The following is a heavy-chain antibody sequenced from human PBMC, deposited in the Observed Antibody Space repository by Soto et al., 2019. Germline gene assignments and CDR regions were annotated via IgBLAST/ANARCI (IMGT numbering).Heavy chain of an antibody. CDR2: IIPIFGTA. Sequence: GAPMKVSCKASGGPLSSYSISWVRQAPGQGPEWMGGIIPIFGTANYAQKFQGRVTITADKSTSTAYMELSSLRSEDTAVYYCARGRAKHIVVVTAILYGMDVWGQGTTVTVSS. V-gene: IGHV1-69*06. CDR3: ARGRAKHIVVVTAILYGMDV. CDR1: GGPLSSYS. J-gene: IGHJ6*02. D-gene: IGHD2-21*02.